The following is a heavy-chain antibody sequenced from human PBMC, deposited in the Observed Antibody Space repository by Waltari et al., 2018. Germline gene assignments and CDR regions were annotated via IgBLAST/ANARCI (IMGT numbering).Heavy chain of an antibody. Sequence: EVQLVESGGGLIQPGGSLRLSCAASGFTVSSNYMSWVRQAPGKGLEWVSVIYSGGSTYYAYSLKGRFTISRDNSKNTLYLQMNSLRAEDTAVYYCAKDLGWELALPFDYWGQGTLVTVSS. D-gene: IGHD1-26*01. CDR3: AKDLGWELALPFDY. CDR1: GFTVSSNY. V-gene: IGHV3-53*01. J-gene: IGHJ4*02. CDR2: IYSGGST.